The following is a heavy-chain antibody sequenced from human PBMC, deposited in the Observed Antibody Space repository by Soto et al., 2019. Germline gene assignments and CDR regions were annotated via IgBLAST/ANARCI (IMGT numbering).Heavy chain of an antibody. CDR2: IYWNDDK. CDR1: GFTLSTSGVG. J-gene: IGHJ5*02. Sequence: QITLKQSGPTLVNPTQTPTLTCTVTGFTLSTSGVGVGWNPQPPGKPLERLALIYWNDDKRHSPSLMNRLTITKDTSKIQVVLAMTHMAPLDTATYDCAQRMGQGQWLVRRPVVWFDPWGQGTLVSVSS. V-gene: IGHV2-5*01. CDR3: AQRMGQGQWLVRRPVVWFDP. D-gene: IGHD6-19*01.